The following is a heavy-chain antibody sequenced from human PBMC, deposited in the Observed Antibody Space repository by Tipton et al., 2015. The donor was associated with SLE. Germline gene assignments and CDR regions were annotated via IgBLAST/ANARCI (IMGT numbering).Heavy chain of an antibody. Sequence: TLSLTCTVSGGSISSYYWSWIRQTPGEGLEWIGEINHSGSTTYNPSLKSRVTISVDTSKNQFSLKLASVTAADTAVYYCAKDRHYDPHAFEIWGQGTMVTVSS. CDR3: AKDRHYDPHAFEI. CDR1: GGSISSYY. CDR2: INHSGST. V-gene: IGHV4-34*01. J-gene: IGHJ3*02. D-gene: IGHD3-22*01.